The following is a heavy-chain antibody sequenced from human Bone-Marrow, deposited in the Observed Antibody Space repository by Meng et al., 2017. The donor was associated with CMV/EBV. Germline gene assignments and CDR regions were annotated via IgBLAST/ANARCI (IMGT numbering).Heavy chain of an antibody. CDR2: ISGSGGST. D-gene: IGHD4-17*01. CDR1: GFTFSTYD. J-gene: IGHJ4*02. CDR3: AKSPRNTVTTSGTFDY. V-gene: IGHV3-23*01. Sequence: GFTFSTYDRSWVRQAPGNGLEWVSTISGSGGSTNYADSVKGRFTISRDNSKNTLFLQMNSLRAEDTALYFCAKSPRNTVTTSGTFDYWGQGTLVTVSS.